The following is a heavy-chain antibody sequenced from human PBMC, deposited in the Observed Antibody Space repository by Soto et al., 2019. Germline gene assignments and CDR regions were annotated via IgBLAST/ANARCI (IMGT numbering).Heavy chain of an antibody. CDR2: IIPIFGTA. V-gene: IGHV1-69*06. J-gene: IGHJ4*02. CDR3: ASNTYYYDSSGSRLDY. D-gene: IGHD3-22*01. CDR1: GGTFSSYA. Sequence: SVKVSCKASGGTFSSYAISWVRQAPGQGLEWMGGIIPIFGTANYAQKFQGRVTITADKSTSTAYMELSSLRSEDTAVYYCASNTYYYDSSGSRLDYWGQGTLVTVCS.